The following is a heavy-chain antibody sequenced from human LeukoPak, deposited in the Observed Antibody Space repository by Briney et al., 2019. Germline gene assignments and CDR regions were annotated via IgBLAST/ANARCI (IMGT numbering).Heavy chain of an antibody. CDR2: TYYRSKWYN. V-gene: IGHV6-1*01. D-gene: IGHD6-13*01. Sequence: SQTLSLTCAISGDSFSNNSAAWNWIRQATWRGLEWLGRTYYRSKWYNDYAVSVKSRITINTDTSKNLLSLQLNSVTPEDTAVYYCARDSSRKLDYWGQGTLVTVSS. CDR3: ARDSSRKLDY. CDR1: GDSFSNNSAA. J-gene: IGHJ4*02.